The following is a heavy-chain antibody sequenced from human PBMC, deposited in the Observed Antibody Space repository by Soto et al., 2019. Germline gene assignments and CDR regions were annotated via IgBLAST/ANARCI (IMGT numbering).Heavy chain of an antibody. J-gene: IGHJ4*02. V-gene: IGHV4-31*03. Sequence: QVQLQESGPGLVKPSQTLSLTCTVSGGSIGSGGYYWSWIRQHPWKGLEWVGYIFYSGSTYYNPSLKSRVTIAVVTSQNLFSLRLSSVTAADTAVYYCARVAVTTSYYFDYWGQGTLVTVSS. CDR1: GGSIGSGGYY. D-gene: IGHD4-17*01. CDR2: IFYSGST. CDR3: ARVAVTTSYYFDY.